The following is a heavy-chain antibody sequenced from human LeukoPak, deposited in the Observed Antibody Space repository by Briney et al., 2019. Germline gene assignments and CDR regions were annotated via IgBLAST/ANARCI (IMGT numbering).Heavy chain of an antibody. D-gene: IGHD6-13*01. CDR3: ARGDSSSWDFDY. J-gene: IGHJ4*02. V-gene: IGHV1-69*05. CDR2: IIPIFGTA. Sequence: SVKVFCKASGGTFSSYAISWVRQAPGQGLEWMGGIIPIFGTANYAQKFQGRVTITTDESTSTAYVELSSLRSEDTAVYYCARGDSSSWDFDYWGQGTLVTVSS. CDR1: GGTFSSYA.